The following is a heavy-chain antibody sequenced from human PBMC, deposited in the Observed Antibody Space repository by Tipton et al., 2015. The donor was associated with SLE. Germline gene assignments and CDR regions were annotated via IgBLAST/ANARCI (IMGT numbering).Heavy chain of an antibody. Sequence: TLSLTCTVSGYSISSGYYWTWIRQPPGKGLEWLGYVYSSGSSDYNPSLSSRVTISVDTAKNQFSLKLTSVTAADTAVYYCARGMLTWRGAIVGVDVWGQGTTVNVSS. J-gene: IGHJ6*02. CDR2: VYSSGSS. CDR1: GYSISSGYY. V-gene: IGHV4-61*09. D-gene: IGHD2-8*01. CDR3: ARGMLTWRGAIVGVDV.